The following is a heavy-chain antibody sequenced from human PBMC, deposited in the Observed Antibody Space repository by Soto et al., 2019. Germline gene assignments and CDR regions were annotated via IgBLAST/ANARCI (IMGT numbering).Heavy chain of an antibody. D-gene: IGHD2-2*01. CDR3: ARDYLGYCSSTRCYGRHWFDP. CDR2: SSAYNCNT. V-gene: IGHV1-18*04. J-gene: IGHJ5*02. Sequence: QVQLVQSGAEVKKPGASVKVSCKASGYTFTSYGISWVRQAPGQGLAWMGWSSAYNCNTNYAQKLQGRVTMTTDTSTSAAYMELRSLRYDDTAVYYCARDYLGYCSSTRCYGRHWFDPWGQGTLVTVSS. CDR1: GYTFTSYG.